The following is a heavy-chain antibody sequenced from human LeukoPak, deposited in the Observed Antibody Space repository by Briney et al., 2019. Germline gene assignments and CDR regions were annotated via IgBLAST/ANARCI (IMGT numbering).Heavy chain of an antibody. CDR3: ARTDNKYDSRLLFN. D-gene: IGHD3-22*01. J-gene: IGHJ4*02. Sequence: GASVKVSCKASGYTFSDYYIHWVQQAPGHGLEWMGWVNPHSGGTNFAQRFRGRVTLTRDTSVTTAYMELNRLESDDTAIYYCARTDNKYDSRLLFNWGQGTQIIVSS. CDR1: GYTFSDYY. V-gene: IGHV1-2*02. CDR2: VNPHSGGT.